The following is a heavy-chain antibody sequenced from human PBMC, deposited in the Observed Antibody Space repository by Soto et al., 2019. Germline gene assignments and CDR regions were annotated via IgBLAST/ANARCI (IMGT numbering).Heavy chain of an antibody. J-gene: IGHJ5*02. CDR3: AKNQGVELVPLATVDWFDP. CDR2: ISGSGFKK. CDR1: GFIFENFG. V-gene: IGHV3-23*01. Sequence: SLRLSCAASGFIFENFGMSWVRQAPGKGLEWISSISGSGFKKYYADSVKGRFAISRDNSKSTVYLELNNLSAEDTAVYHCAKNQGVELVPLATVDWFDPWGQGSVVTVSS. D-gene: IGHD1-26*01.